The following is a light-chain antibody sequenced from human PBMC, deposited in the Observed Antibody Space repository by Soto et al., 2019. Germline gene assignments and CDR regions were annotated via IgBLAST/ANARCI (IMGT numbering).Light chain of an antibody. Sequence: EIVMTQPPGTLSVSPGEGATLFCRFSQSVRTKLAWYQQRAGQAPRLLMYGASTRATGIPDRFSGSGSGTEFTLTISSLQSEDFAVYYCQQYNKGPPITFGQGTRLEFK. CDR2: GAS. CDR3: QQYNKGPPIT. V-gene: IGKV3-15*01. CDR1: QSVRTK. J-gene: IGKJ5*01.